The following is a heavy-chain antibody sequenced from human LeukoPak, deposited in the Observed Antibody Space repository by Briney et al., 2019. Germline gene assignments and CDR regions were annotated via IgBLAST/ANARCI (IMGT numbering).Heavy chain of an antibody. CDR1: GGTFSSYA. D-gene: IGHD6-13*01. Sequence: ASVKVSCKASGGTFSSYAISWVRQAPGQGLEWMGGIIPIFGTANYAQKFQGRVTITADKSTSTAYMELSSLRSEDTAVYYCARDRDTGSSSGYHAFDIWGQGTMVTVSS. J-gene: IGHJ3*02. CDR3: ARDRDTGSSSGYHAFDI. V-gene: IGHV1-69*06. CDR2: IIPIFGTA.